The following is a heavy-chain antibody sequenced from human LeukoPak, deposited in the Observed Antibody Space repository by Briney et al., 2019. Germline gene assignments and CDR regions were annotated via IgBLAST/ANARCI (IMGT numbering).Heavy chain of an antibody. CDR1: GYTFTAYY. Sequence: ASVKVSCKASGYTFTAYYINWVRQAPGQGLEWMGWINPNSGGTNYAQKFQGRVTVTRDTSINTAYMELSSLRSDDTAVYYCASDRTAWREFGYWGQGTLVTVSS. CDR3: ASDRTAWREFGY. D-gene: IGHD2-21*02. J-gene: IGHJ4*02. CDR2: INPNSGGT. V-gene: IGHV1-2*02.